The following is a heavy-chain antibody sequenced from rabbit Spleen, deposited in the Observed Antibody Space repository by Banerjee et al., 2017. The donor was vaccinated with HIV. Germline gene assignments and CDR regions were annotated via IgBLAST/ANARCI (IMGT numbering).Heavy chain of an antibody. Sequence: VESGGGLVQPGPSLTLTCTASGFSLTSSYDLCWDRQAPGKGLEWVGCIYSGNDNIYYASWAKGRFTISKTASTTVTLQMTSLTVADTATYFCARDTGSSFSTYGMDLWGPGTLVTVS. J-gene: IGHJ6*01. CDR2: IYSGNDNI. CDR3: ARDTGSSFSTYGMDL. D-gene: IGHD8-1*01. CDR1: GFSLTSSYD. V-gene: IGHV1S40*01.